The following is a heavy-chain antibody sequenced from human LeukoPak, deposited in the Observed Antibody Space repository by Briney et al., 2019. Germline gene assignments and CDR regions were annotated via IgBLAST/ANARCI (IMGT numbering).Heavy chain of an antibody. CDR1: GGSISSYY. D-gene: IGHD5-24*01. CDR2: IHYSGGT. CDR3: SSGHQRDGYTYFDF. V-gene: IGHV4-59*01. Sequence: SETLSLTCTVSGGSISSYYWTWIRQPPGKGLEWIGYIHYSGGTNYIPSLKSRVTISVDTSKNQFSLKLGSVTAADTAVYYCSSGHQRDGYTYFDFWGQGTLVTVSS. J-gene: IGHJ4*02.